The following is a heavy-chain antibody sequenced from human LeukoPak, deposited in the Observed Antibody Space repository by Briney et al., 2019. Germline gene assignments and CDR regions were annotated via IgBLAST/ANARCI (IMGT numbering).Heavy chain of an antibody. CDR1: GFTVTSKC. V-gene: IGHV3-48*04. CDR2: ISSSGSTI. D-gene: IGHD3-10*01. CDR3: ASVITNAFDY. Sequence: PGGSLRLSCAASGFTVTSKCMGWVRQAPGKGLEWVSYISSSGSTIYYADSVKGRFTISRDNAKNSLYLQMNSLRAEDTAVYYCASVITNAFDYWGQGTLVTVSS. J-gene: IGHJ4*02.